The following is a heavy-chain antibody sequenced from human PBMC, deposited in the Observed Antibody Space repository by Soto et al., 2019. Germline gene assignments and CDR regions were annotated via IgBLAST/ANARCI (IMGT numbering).Heavy chain of an antibody. CDR3: ARWAIAAARTYYYYGMDV. CDR2: IGTAGDT. D-gene: IGHD6-13*01. CDR1: GFTFSSYD. V-gene: IGHV3-13*01. J-gene: IGHJ6*02. Sequence: GGSLRLSCAASGFTFSSYDMHWVRQATGKGLEWVSAIGTAGDTYYPGSVKGRFTISRENAKNSLYLQMNSLRAEDTAVYYCARWAIAAARTYYYYGMDVWGQGTTVTVSS.